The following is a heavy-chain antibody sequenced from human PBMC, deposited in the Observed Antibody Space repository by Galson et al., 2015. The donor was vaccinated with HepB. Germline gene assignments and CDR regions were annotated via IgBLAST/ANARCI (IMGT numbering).Heavy chain of an antibody. CDR3: ARENYPLDY. Sequence: SLRLSCAASGFTFSDYYMSWIRQAPGKGLEWVSYISSSSSYTNCADSVKGRFTISRDNAKNSLYLQMNSLRAEDTAVYYCARENYPLDYWGQGTLVTVSS. V-gene: IGHV3-11*06. CDR1: GFTFSDYY. D-gene: IGHD5-24*01. J-gene: IGHJ4*02. CDR2: ISSSSSYT.